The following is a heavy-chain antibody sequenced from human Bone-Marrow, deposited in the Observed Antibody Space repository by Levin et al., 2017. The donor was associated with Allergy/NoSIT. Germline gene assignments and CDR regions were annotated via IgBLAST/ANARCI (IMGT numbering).Heavy chain of an antibody. CDR1: GYTFTGYY. CDR3: AREVVAPLYYLDV. J-gene: IGHJ6*03. V-gene: IGHV1-2*02. Sequence: GESLKISCKASGYTFTGYYMHWVRQAPGQGLEWMGWINPNSGGTNYAQKFQGRVTMTRDTSISTAYMELSRLRSDDTAVYYCAREVVAPLYYLDVWGKGTTVTVSS. CDR2: INPNSGGT. D-gene: IGHD2-15*01.